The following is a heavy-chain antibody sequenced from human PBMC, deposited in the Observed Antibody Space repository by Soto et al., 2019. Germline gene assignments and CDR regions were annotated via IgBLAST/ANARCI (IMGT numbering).Heavy chain of an antibody. CDR2: VFYTGRA. Sequence: SETLSLTCTVSGGSLGSYYWSWISQHPGKGLDWIGYVFYTGRANYNSFLKSRVSISLDTSNYQFSLKLSSVTAADTAVYYCARDGDGRMTTNPYYYNGMDVWGPGTTVTVSS. CDR3: ARDGDGRMTTNPYYYNGMDV. J-gene: IGHJ6*02. V-gene: IGHV4-59*01. D-gene: IGHD4-4*01. CDR1: GGSLGSYY.